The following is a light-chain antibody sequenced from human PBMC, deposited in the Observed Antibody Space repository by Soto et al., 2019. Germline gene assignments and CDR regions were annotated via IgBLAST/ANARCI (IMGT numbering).Light chain of an antibody. V-gene: IGKV3-15*01. J-gene: IGKJ5*01. Sequence: DIVMTQAPDSLAVSLGERATINCKSSQSVRSHLAWYQQKPGQPPRLLIYGASTRATGIPARFSGSGFGTEFTLTISSLQSEDFAVYYCQQYKNWPLFGQGTRLET. CDR2: GAS. CDR1: QSVRSH. CDR3: QQYKNWPL.